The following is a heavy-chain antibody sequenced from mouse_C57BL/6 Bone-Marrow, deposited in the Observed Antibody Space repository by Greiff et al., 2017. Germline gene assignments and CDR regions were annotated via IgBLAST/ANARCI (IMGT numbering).Heavy chain of an antibody. J-gene: IGHJ1*03. CDR1: GFTFSDYG. CDR3: ARRGLLWYFDV. CDR2: ISNLAYSI. V-gene: IGHV5-15*01. Sequence: EVKLMESGGGLVQPGGSLKLSCAASGFTFSDYGMAWVRQAPRKGPEWVAFISNLAYSIYYADTVTGRFTISRENAKNTLYLEMSSLRSEDTAMYYCARRGLLWYFDVWGTGTTVTVST. D-gene: IGHD2-3*01.